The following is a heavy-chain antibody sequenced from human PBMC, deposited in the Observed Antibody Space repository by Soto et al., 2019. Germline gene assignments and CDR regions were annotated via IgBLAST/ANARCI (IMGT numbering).Heavy chain of an antibody. V-gene: IGHV3-21*01. CDR3: ARDLDYYGSGSYDAFDI. CDR1: GFTFSSYS. D-gene: IGHD3-10*01. CDR2: ISSSSSYI. Sequence: PGGSLRLSCAASGFTFSSYSMNWVRQAPGKGLEWVSSISSSSSYIYYADSVKGRFTISRDNAKNSLYLQMNSLRAEDTAVYYCARDLDYYGSGSYDAFDIWRQGTMVTVSS. J-gene: IGHJ3*02.